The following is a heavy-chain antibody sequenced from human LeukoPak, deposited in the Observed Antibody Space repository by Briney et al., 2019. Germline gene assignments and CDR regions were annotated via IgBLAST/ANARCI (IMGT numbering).Heavy chain of an antibody. CDR3: ARGRGLGVVSPYFDY. CDR2: IYGDGRI. D-gene: IGHD3-3*01. CDR1: GFTVSDNY. Sequence: QAGGSLRLSCVVSGFTVSDNYMIWVRQAPGKGLERFSVIYGDGRIFYSDSAKGRFTISRDNSKNTLSLQMHNLRAEDTAVYYCARGRGLGVVSPYFDYWGQGTLVTVSS. J-gene: IGHJ4*02. V-gene: IGHV3-53*01.